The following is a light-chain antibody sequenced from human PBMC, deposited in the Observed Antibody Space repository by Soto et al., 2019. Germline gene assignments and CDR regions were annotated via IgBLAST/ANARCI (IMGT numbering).Light chain of an antibody. CDR2: RAS. CDR1: QSVSSN. CDR3: QQYNNWPPWT. J-gene: IGKJ5*01. Sequence: EMVMTQSPATLSVSPGERATLSCRASQSVSSNLAWYQQKPGQAPRLLIYRASTRATGIPARFSGSGSGTEFTLTISSLQSEDFEVYYCQQYNNWPPWTFGQGTRREIK. V-gene: IGKV3-15*01.